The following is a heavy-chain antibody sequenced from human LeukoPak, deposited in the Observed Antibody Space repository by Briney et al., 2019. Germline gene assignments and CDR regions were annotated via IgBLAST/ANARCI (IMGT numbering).Heavy chain of an antibody. CDR2: IKQDGSEK. J-gene: IGHJ5*02. CDR1: GFSVSDYW. Sequence: GGSLRLSCAPSGFSVSDYWMTWVRQAPGKGLEWVANIKQDGSEKTYVDSVKGRFTISRDNAKNSLYLQMNSLRVEDTAMYYCVRDGGTDWYDPWGQGTLVTVFS. D-gene: IGHD3-16*01. V-gene: IGHV3-7*01. CDR3: VRDGGTDWYDP.